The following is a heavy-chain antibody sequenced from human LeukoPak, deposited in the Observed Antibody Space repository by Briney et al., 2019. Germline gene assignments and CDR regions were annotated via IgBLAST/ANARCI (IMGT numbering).Heavy chain of an antibody. CDR1: GGSITSPIY. Sequence: PSETLSHTCGVWGGSITSPIYWNRVRQPPGKGLEWIGEGNLQGSTNYNPSLMGRVAISVDMSENHISLQLTSVTAADTAVYYYSREGGPHRPFDYSGQGTLVTVSS. CDR2: GNLQGST. V-gene: IGHV4-4*02. CDR3: SREGGPHRPFDY. J-gene: IGHJ4*02.